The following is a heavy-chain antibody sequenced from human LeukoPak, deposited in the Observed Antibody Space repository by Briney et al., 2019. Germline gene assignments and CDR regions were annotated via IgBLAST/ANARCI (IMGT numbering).Heavy chain of an antibody. CDR1: GFTFSDHC. Sequence: GGSLRLSCATSGFTFSDHCMDWVRQAPGKGLEWVARTRTKAKDYTTEYAASVKGRFTVSRDESMHSLYLQINSLKTEDTAVYYCARGPTVTFNYHYGMDVWGQGTTVTVSS. CDR2: TRTKAKDYTT. D-gene: IGHD4-17*01. V-gene: IGHV3-72*01. CDR3: ARGPTVTFNYHYGMDV. J-gene: IGHJ6*02.